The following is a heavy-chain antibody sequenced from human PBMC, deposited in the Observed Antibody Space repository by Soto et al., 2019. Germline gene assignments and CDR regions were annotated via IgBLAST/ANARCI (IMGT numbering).Heavy chain of an antibody. Sequence: QVQLVQSGAEVKKPGASVKVSCKASGYTFTSYDINWVRQATGQGLEWMGWMNPNSGNTGYAQKFQGRXTXTXXTSISTAYMELSSLRSEDTAVYYCARTLSGDNVDYWGQETLVTVSS. CDR2: MNPNSGNT. V-gene: IGHV1-8*01. D-gene: IGHD4-17*01. J-gene: IGHJ4*02. CDR1: GYTFTSYD. CDR3: ARTLSGDNVDY.